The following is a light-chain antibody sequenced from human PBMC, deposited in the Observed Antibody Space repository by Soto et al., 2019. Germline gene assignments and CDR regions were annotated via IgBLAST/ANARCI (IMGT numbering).Light chain of an antibody. Sequence: QSVLTQPASVSGSPGQSITISCTGTSSDVGSNDLVSWYQQHPGKAPELIIYEVTKRPSGVSNRFSGSKSGNTASLTISGLQAEDEAEYHCSSDAGSNTYVFGGGTKVTVL. CDR3: SSDAGSNTYV. V-gene: IGLV2-23*02. CDR1: SSDVGSNDL. J-gene: IGLJ3*02. CDR2: EVT.